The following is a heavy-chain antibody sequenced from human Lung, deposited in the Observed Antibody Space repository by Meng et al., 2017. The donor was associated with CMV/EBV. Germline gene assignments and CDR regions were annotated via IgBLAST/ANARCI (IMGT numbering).Heavy chain of an antibody. J-gene: IGHJ5*01. CDR2: ISSSGSIT. CDR1: GFTFSDYY. Sequence: AASGFTFSDYYMTWSRQAPGKGLEWVSYISSSGSITKYLDSLKGRFTISRDNAKNSLFLQMNSLTVEDTAVYYCARDSSAVHNWLDSWGQGTLVTVSS. V-gene: IGHV3-11*04. D-gene: IGHD1-26*01. CDR3: ARDSSAVHNWLDS.